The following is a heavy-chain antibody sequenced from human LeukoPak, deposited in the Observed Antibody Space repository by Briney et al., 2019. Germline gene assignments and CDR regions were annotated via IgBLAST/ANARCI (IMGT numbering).Heavy chain of an antibody. Sequence: ASVKVSCKASGYTFTSYGISWVRQAPGQGLEWMGWISAYNGNTNYAQKLQGRVTMTTDTSTSTAYMELRSLRSDDTAVYYRARKRINYYGSGSRSTNWFDPWGQGTLVTVSS. V-gene: IGHV1-18*01. D-gene: IGHD3-10*01. J-gene: IGHJ5*02. CDR3: ARKRINYYGSGSRSTNWFDP. CDR1: GYTFTSYG. CDR2: ISAYNGNT.